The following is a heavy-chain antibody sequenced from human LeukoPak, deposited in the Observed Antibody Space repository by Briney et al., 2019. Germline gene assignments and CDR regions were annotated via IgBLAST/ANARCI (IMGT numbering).Heavy chain of an antibody. CDR3: ARVGNPLVTVFAWFDP. CDR1: GDSISTYY. CDR2: IYYRVTS. Sequence: PSETLSLTCTVSGDSISTYYWSWIRQPPGKGLEWIGYIYYRVTSDYNPSLKSRVTMSVDMSTRQISLKLSSVTAADTAVYYCARVGNPLVTVFAWFDPWGQGTLVTVSS. J-gene: IGHJ5*02. D-gene: IGHD3-3*01. V-gene: IGHV4-59*12.